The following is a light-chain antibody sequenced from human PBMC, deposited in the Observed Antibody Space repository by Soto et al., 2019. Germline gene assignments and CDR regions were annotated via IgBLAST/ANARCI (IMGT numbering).Light chain of an antibody. CDR2: TNN. CDR3: AAWEVSPYGEV. J-gene: IGLJ1*01. Sequence: QSLLTQPPSASGTPGQRVTISFSWSSSNIGSNYVYWYQQLPGTAPKLLTYTNNQRPSGVPGRFSGSKSGTSASLAISGLRSEDEADYYGAAWEVSPYGEVVGTWPKLTV. V-gene: IGLV1-47*01. CDR1: SSNIGSNY.